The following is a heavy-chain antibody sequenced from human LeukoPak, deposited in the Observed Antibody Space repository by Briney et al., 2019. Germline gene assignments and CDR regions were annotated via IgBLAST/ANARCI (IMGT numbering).Heavy chain of an antibody. Sequence: PGGSLRLSCAASGFTFSSYWMHWVRQAPGKGLEWVSAISGSGGSTYYADSVKGRFTISRDNSKNTLYLQMNSLRAEDTAVYYCARAPGVVPAAIWFDPWGQGTLVTVSS. CDR1: GFTFSSYW. J-gene: IGHJ5*02. D-gene: IGHD2-2*01. V-gene: IGHV3-23*01. CDR2: ISGSGGST. CDR3: ARAPGVVPAAIWFDP.